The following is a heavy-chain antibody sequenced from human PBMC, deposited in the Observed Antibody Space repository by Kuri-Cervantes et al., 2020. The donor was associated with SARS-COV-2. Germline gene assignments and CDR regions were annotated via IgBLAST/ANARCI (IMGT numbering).Heavy chain of an antibody. J-gene: IGHJ4*02. CDR3: ARGEGPFDY. D-gene: IGHD1-26*01. CDR1: GFIFSGYS. CDR2: ISDDGTTT. V-gene: IGHV3-48*02. Sequence: GGSLRLSCGASGFIFSGYSMNWVRQAPGKGLEWVSYISDDGTTTHYADSVKGRFTISRDNVKKSLDLQMSGLRDDDTAVYYCARGEGPFDYWGQGTLVTVSS.